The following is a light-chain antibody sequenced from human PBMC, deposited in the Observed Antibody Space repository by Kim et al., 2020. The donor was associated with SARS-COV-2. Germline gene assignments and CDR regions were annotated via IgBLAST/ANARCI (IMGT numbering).Light chain of an antibody. Sequence: DVVMTQSPLSLPVTLGQPASISCRSSQSLVYSDGNTYLHWFQKRPGQSPRRLIYKVSNRDSGVPDRFSGSGSGTDFTLTINRVEAEDVAVYYCMQGTHWPYSFGLGTKLEI. CDR2: KVS. J-gene: IGKJ2*03. CDR3: MQGTHWPYS. CDR1: QSLVYSDGNTY. V-gene: IGKV2-30*01.